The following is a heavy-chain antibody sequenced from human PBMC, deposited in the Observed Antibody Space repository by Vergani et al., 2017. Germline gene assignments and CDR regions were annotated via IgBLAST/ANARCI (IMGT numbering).Heavy chain of an antibody. CDR1: GFTFSSYA. V-gene: IGHV3-23*01. CDR3: AKDETYYDFWSGPGGIDY. D-gene: IGHD3-3*01. Sequence: EVQLLESGGGLVQPGGSLRLSCAASGFTFSSYAMSWVRQAPGKGLEWVSAISGSGGSTYYADSVKGRFTISRDNSKNTLYLQMNSLRAEDTAVYYCAKDETYYDFWSGPGGIDYWGQGTLVTVSS. CDR2: ISGSGGST. J-gene: IGHJ4*02.